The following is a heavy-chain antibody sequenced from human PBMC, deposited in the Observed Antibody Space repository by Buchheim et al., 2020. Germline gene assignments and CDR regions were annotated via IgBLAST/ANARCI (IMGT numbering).Heavy chain of an antibody. D-gene: IGHD4-17*01. CDR3: ARGEVYGDYGYYYYYYYMDV. V-gene: IGHV4-34*01. J-gene: IGHJ6*03. CDR2: INHSGST. CDR1: GGSFSGYS. Sequence: QVQLQQWGAGLLKPSETLSLTCAVYGGSFSGYSWSWIRQPPGKGLEWIGEINHSGSTNYNPSLKSRVTISVDTSKNQFSLKLSSVTAADTAVYYCARGEVYGDYGYYYYYYYMDVWGKGTT.